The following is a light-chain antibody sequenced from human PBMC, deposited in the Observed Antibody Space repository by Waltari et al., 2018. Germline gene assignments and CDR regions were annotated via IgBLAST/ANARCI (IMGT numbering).Light chain of an antibody. CDR1: QGITND. Sequence: AIQMTQSPSSLSASVGDRVTITCRASQGITNDLARYQQQSGKAPKLLIYAASRLASGVPSRFIGSGSGTDFTLTISSLQPEDLATYYCLQDYNFLTFGQGTKVDIK. CDR2: AAS. J-gene: IGKJ1*01. CDR3: LQDYNFLT. V-gene: IGKV1-6*01.